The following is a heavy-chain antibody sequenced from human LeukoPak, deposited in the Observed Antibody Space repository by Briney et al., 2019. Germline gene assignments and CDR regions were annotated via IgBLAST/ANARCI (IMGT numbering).Heavy chain of an antibody. CDR2: TYYRSKWYY. Sequence: SQTLSLTCDVSGDSVSRSSAAWTWIGQSPSRGLEWLGRTYYRSKWYYDYAESVQGRITINPDTSRNQVSLQLKSVTTEDTAVYYCARDKWLDTFFDYWGQGILVTVSS. V-gene: IGHV6-1*01. CDR3: ARDKWLDTFFDY. J-gene: IGHJ4*02. D-gene: IGHD6-19*01. CDR1: GDSVSRSSAA.